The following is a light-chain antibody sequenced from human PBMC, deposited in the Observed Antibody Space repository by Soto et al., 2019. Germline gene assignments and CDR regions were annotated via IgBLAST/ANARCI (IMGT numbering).Light chain of an antibody. CDR2: EVT. CDR1: SSDVGAYNY. Sequence: QSALTQPASVSGSPGQSITLSCTGTSSDVGAYNYVSWFQHHPGKPPKLIIYEVTNRPSGVSNRFSASKSGNTASLPISGLQAEDEAAYYCSSYIGNSPYVLGTGTKVTVL. CDR3: SSYIGNSPYV. V-gene: IGLV2-14*01. J-gene: IGLJ1*01.